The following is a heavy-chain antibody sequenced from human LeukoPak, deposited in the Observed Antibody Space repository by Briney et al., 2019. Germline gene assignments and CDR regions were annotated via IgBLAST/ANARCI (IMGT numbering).Heavy chain of an antibody. CDR3: AKDHNRIAAAGTILVRALDY. CDR2: ISGSGGST. D-gene: IGHD6-13*01. V-gene: IGHV3-23*01. J-gene: IGHJ4*02. Sequence: GGSLRLSCAASGFTFSSYGMSWVRQAPGKGLEWVSAISGSGGSTYYADSVKGRFTISRDNSKNTLYLQMNSLRAEDTAVYYCAKDHNRIAAAGTILVRALDYWGQGTLVTVSS. CDR1: GFTFSSYG.